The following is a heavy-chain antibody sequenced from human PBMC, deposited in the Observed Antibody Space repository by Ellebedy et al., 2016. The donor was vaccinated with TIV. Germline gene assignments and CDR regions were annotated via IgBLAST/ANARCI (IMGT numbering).Heavy chain of an antibody. CDR1: GFYFSVYW. CDR3: VRLKVLAGYRLDS. J-gene: IGHJ4*02. D-gene: IGHD3-9*01. V-gene: IGHV3-7*03. Sequence: GGSLRLSCVASGFYFSVYWMSWVRQNPGKGLEWVADINPDGSEKYYVDSVKGRFTISRDNAKNSLYLQMNSLRAEDTALYYCVRLKVLAGYRLDSWGQGTLVTVSS. CDR2: INPDGSEK.